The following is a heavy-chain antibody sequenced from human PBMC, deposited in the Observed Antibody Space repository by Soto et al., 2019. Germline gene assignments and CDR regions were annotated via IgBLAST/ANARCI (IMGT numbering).Heavy chain of an antibody. D-gene: IGHD2-2*01. J-gene: IGHJ4*02. CDR2: ISGSGGST. Sequence: GGSLRLSCAASGFTFSSYAMSWVRQAPGKGLEWVSAISGSGGSTYYADSVKGRFTISRDNSKNTLYLQMNSLRAEDTAVYYCAKSVFVVVPAAHIGEFDYGGQGTLVTVSS. CDR3: AKSVFVVVPAAHIGEFDY. V-gene: IGHV3-23*01. CDR1: GFTFSSYA.